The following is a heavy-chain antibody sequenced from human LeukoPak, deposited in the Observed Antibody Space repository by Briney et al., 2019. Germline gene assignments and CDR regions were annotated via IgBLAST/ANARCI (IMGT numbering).Heavy chain of an antibody. CDR2: IIPIFGTA. CDR3: ARELPFTGGHT. D-gene: IGHD2-8*02. Sequence: GASVKVSCKASGYTFTSYGISWVRLAPGQGLEWMGGIIPIFGTANYARKFQGRVTITADKSTSTAYMELSSLRSEDTAVYYCARELPFTGGHTWGQGTLVTVSS. V-gene: IGHV1-69*06. J-gene: IGHJ5*02. CDR1: GYTFTSYG.